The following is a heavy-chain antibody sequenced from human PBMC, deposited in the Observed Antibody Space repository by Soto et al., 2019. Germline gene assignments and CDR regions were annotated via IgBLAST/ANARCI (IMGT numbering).Heavy chain of an antibody. D-gene: IGHD3-22*01. Sequence: EVQLVESGGGLIQPGGSLRLSCAASGFTVSSNYMSWVRQAPGKGLEWVSVIYSGGSTYYADSVKGRFTISRDNSKNTLYLQMNSLRAEDTAVYYCARDPPYYYDSSGAPFDYWGQGTLVTVSS. CDR2: IYSGGST. V-gene: IGHV3-53*01. CDR3: ARDPPYYYDSSGAPFDY. J-gene: IGHJ4*02. CDR1: GFTVSSNY.